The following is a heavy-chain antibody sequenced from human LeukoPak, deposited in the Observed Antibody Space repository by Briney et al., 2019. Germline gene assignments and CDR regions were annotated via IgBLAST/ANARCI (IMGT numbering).Heavy chain of an antibody. Sequence: GGSLRLSCAASGFTFSSYGMHWVRQAPGKGLEWVAFIRYDGSNKYYADSVKGRFTISRDNSKNTLYLQMNSLRAEDTAVYYCAKPSGSYSPVLDYWGQGTLVTVSS. CDR2: IRYDGSNK. D-gene: IGHD1-26*01. CDR1: GFTFSSYG. J-gene: IGHJ4*02. V-gene: IGHV3-30*02. CDR3: AKPSGSYSPVLDY.